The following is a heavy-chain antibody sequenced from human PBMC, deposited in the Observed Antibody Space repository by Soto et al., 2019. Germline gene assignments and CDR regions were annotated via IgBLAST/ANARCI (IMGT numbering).Heavy chain of an antibody. CDR2: INAGNGNT. CDR3: ARSIVVVTSFDY. D-gene: IGHD3-22*01. Sequence: QVQLEQSGAEVKKTGASEKVSCKASGYTFTSYAMPWVRQAPGQRLEWMGWINAGNGNTKYSQKFQGRVTITRDTSASTAYMELSSLRSEDTAVYYCARSIVVVTSFDYWGQGTLVTVSS. J-gene: IGHJ4*02. CDR1: GYTFTSYA. V-gene: IGHV1-3*01.